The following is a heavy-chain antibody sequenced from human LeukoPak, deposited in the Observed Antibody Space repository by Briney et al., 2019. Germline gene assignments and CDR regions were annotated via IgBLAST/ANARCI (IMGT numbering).Heavy chain of an antibody. V-gene: IGHV3-30*03. Sequence: GGSLRLSCAASGFTFSSYGMHWVRQAPGKGLEWVAVISYDGSNKYYADSVKGRFTISRDNSKNTLYLQMNSLRAEDTAVYYCATPTRYSSGWSPFDPWGQGTLVTVSS. CDR1: GFTFSSYG. D-gene: IGHD6-19*01. CDR3: ATPTRYSSGWSPFDP. J-gene: IGHJ5*02. CDR2: ISYDGSNK.